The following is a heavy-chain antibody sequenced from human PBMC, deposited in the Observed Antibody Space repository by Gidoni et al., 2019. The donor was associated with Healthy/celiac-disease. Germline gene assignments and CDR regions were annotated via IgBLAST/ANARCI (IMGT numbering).Heavy chain of an antibody. Sequence: EVQLVEYGGGVVRPGGSLRLSCAASGFTFDAYGMSWVRQAPGKGLECVSGINWNGGSTGYADSVKGRFTISRDNAKNSLYLQMNSLRAEDTALYLCARSQPLVSWRLDAFDIWGQGTMVTVSS. V-gene: IGHV3-20*01. CDR2: INWNGGST. CDR1: GFTFDAYG. J-gene: IGHJ3*02. CDR3: ARSQPLVSWRLDAFDI. D-gene: IGHD6-13*01.